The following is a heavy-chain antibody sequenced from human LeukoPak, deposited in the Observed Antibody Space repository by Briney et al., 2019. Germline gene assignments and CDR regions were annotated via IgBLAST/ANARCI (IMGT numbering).Heavy chain of an antibody. CDR2: RHSSGST. Sequence: PSETLSLTCSVSGGSISSRVYYWGWIRQPPGKGLEWIGVRHSSGSTYYNPSLQSRVTLSVDMSKNVISLNVTSVTAADTAVYYCARLVSYSSSWNYYYYYYMDVWGKGTTVTVSS. D-gene: IGHD6-13*01. CDR1: GGSISSRVYY. V-gene: IGHV4-39*01. J-gene: IGHJ6*03. CDR3: ARLVSYSSSWNYYYYYYMDV.